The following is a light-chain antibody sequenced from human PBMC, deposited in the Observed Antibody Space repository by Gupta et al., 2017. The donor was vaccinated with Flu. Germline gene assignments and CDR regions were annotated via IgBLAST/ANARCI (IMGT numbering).Light chain of an antibody. CDR1: QSISSC. Sequence: DIEIMQFPPPRSESVGDRVTITCRASQSISSCLAWYQQKPGKAPKVLIYKVSSLQSGVPSRFSGSGSGTEFTLTISSLQPDDFATYYCQQYNSNFLTFGGGTKVEIK. CDR3: QQYNSNFLT. J-gene: IGKJ4*01. CDR2: KVS. V-gene: IGKV1-5*03.